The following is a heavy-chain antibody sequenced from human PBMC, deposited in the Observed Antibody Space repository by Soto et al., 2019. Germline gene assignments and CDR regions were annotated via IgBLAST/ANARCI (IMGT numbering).Heavy chain of an antibody. CDR3: ARGSGSSSS. CDR2: INEDGSRK. D-gene: IGHD6-6*01. V-gene: IGHV3-7*05. CDR1: GFTFSSYW. J-gene: IGHJ5*02. Sequence: EVQLEESGGGLVQPGGSLRLSCAASGFTFSSYWMSWVRQAPGRGLEGVANINEDGSRKYYVDSVKGRFTISRDNAKKSLSLQLNSLRADDTAVYYCARGSGSSSSWCRGTQVTVSS.